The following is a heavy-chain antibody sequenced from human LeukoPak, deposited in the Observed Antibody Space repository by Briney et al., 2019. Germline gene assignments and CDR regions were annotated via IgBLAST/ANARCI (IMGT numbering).Heavy chain of an antibody. J-gene: IGHJ4*02. CDR1: GFTFSSYG. CDR2: ISYDGSNK. Sequence: GGPLRLSCAASGFTFSSYGMHRVRQAPGKGLEWVAVISYDGSNKYYADSVKGRFTISRDNSKNTLYLQMNSLRAEDTAVYYCAKDREASDIVVVTATAFDYWGQGTLVTVSS. V-gene: IGHV3-30*18. D-gene: IGHD2-21*02. CDR3: AKDREASDIVVVTATAFDY.